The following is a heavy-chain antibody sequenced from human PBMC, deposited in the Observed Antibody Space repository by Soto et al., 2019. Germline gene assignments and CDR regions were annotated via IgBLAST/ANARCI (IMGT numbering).Heavy chain of an antibody. J-gene: IGHJ6*02. CDR2: MYYSGST. CDR3: ARGEGYALDV. V-gene: IGHV4-30-4*01. CDR1: GGSFSSDDYY. D-gene: IGHD1-26*01. Sequence: TSETLSLTCAVYGGSFSSDDYYWSWIRQPPGKGLEWIAYMYYSGSTYYDPSLKSRVAISVDTSKNQFSLKLSSVTAADTAVYYCARGEGYALDVWGQGTTVTVSS.